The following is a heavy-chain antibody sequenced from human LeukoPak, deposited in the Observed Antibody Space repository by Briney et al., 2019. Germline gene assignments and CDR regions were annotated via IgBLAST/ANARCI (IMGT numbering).Heavy chain of an antibody. CDR3: AKDQRGSSYYYYYGMDV. D-gene: IGHD6-6*01. CDR2: ISWNSGSI. CDR1: GFTFDDYA. V-gene: IGHV3-9*01. J-gene: IGHJ6*02. Sequence: GGSLRLSCAASGFTFDDYAMHWVRQAPGKGLEWVSGISWNSGSIGYADSVKGRFTISRDNAKNSLYLQMNSLRAEDTASYYCAKDQRGSSYYYYYGMDVWGQGTTVTVSS.